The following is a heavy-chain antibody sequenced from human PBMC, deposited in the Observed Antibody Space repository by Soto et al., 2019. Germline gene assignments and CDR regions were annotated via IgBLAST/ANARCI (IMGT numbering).Heavy chain of an antibody. Sequence: QVQLQQWGAGLLKPSETLSLTCAVYGGSFSGYYCSWIRQPPGKGLEWIGEINHSGSTNYNPSLKSRATMSVGTSMTQFSPKLSSVAAASTAVYYCVRRRNPLPNYDYVWGSYRRPPYFDCWGQGTLVTVSS. V-gene: IGHV4-34*01. CDR3: VRRRNPLPNYDYVWGSYRRPPYFDC. CDR1: GGSFSGYY. J-gene: IGHJ4*02. D-gene: IGHD3-16*02. CDR2: INHSGST.